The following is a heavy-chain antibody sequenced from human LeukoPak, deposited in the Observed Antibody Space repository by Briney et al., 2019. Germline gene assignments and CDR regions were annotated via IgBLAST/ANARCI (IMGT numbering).Heavy chain of an antibody. CDR2: IDSSSSYI. Sequence: GGSLRLSCAASGFTFSSYSINWVRQAPGKGLEWVSSIDSSSSYIYYADSVKGRFTISRDNAKNSLFLQMNSLRVEDTAVYYCARPGITGTMGYGAFDIWGQETRVTVSS. CDR1: GFTFSSYS. J-gene: IGHJ3*02. CDR3: ARPGITGTMGYGAFDI. D-gene: IGHD1-7*01. V-gene: IGHV3-21*01.